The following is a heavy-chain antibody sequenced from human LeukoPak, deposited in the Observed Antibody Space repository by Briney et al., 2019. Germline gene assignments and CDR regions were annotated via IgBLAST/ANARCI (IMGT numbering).Heavy chain of an antibody. CDR3: ARERWDDVFDI. CDR1: RGSISSGDYY. V-gene: IGHV4-30-4*01. J-gene: IGHJ3*02. CDR2: IYYSGST. D-gene: IGHD1-26*01. Sequence: SQTLSLTCSVSRGSISSGDYYWSWIRQPPGKGLEWTGYIYYSGSTYYNPSLKSRVTISEDTSKNQFSLKLSSVTAADTAVYYCARERWDDVFDIWGQGTMVTVSS.